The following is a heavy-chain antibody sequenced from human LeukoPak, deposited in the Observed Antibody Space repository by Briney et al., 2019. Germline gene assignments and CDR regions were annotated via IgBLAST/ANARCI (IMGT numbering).Heavy chain of an antibody. Sequence: SETLSLTCAVYGGSFSGYYWSWIRQPPGKGLEWIGEINHSGSTNYNPSLKSRVTISVDTSKNQFSLKLSSVTAADTAVYYCARGLVEPTVIKAFDYWGQGTLVTVSS. V-gene: IGHV4-34*01. CDR3: ARGLVEPTVIKAFDY. D-gene: IGHD4-11*01. CDR2: INHSGST. J-gene: IGHJ4*02. CDR1: GGSFSGYY.